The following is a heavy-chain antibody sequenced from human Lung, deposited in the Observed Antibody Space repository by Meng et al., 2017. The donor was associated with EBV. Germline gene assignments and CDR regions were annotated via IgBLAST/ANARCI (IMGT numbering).Heavy chain of an antibody. V-gene: IGHV4-4*02. D-gene: IGHD4-11*01. CDR1: GGSISTTNW. CDR3: ARRDTDYRWYFDL. CDR2: IYHSGTT. Sequence: QVPLQESGQGLVKPSGTLSLTCAASGGSISTTNWWSWVRQPPGKGLEWIGEIYHSGTTTHNPSLKSRVTISVDKSKNQFSLRLSSVTAADTAVYYCARRDTDYRWYFDLWGRGALVTVSS. J-gene: IGHJ2*01.